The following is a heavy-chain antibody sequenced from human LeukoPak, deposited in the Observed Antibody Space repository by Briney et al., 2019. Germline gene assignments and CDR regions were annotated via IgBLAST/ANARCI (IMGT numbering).Heavy chain of an antibody. V-gene: IGHV3-11*04. CDR2: ISSSGSTI. CDR1: GFTFSDYY. Sequence: GGSLRLSCAASGFTFSDYYMSWIRQAPGKGLEWVSYISSSGSTIYYADSVKGRFTISRDNAKNSLYLQMNSLRAEDTAVYYCGRSIEWEAPYYYYYMDVWGKGTTVTVSS. J-gene: IGHJ6*03. D-gene: IGHD1-26*01. CDR3: GRSIEWEAPYYYYYMDV.